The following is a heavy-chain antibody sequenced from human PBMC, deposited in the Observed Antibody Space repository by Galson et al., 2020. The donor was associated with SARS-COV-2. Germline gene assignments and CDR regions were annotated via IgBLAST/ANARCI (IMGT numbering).Heavy chain of an antibody. D-gene: IGHD3-16*01. Sequence: GGSLRLSCAASGFTFSSYDMHWVRQAPGKGLEWVAVIWYDGSNKYYADSVKGRFTISRDNSKNTLYLQMNSLRAGDTAVYYCAGSYMGEDGISWGPDAFYSWVHGTMVTVSS. V-gene: IGHV3-33*01. CDR2: IWYDGSNK. CDR1: GFTFSSYD. CDR3: AGSYMGEDGISWGPDAFYS. J-gene: IGHJ3*02.